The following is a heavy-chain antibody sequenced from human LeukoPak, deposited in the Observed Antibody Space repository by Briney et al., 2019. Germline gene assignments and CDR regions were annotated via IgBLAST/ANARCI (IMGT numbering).Heavy chain of an antibody. V-gene: IGHV3-23*01. CDR3: AKDYDILTGYYSY. CDR2: ISGSGGST. D-gene: IGHD3-9*01. CDR1: GFTFSSYA. J-gene: IGHJ4*02. Sequence: GGSLRLSCAASGFTFSSYAMSWVRQAPGKGLEWVSAISGSGGSTYYADSVRGRFTISRDNSKNTLYLQMNSLRAEDTAVYYCAKDYDILTGYYSYWGQGTLVTVSS.